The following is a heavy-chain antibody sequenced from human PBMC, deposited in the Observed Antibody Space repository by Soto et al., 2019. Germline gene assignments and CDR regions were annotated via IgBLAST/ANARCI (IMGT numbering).Heavy chain of an antibody. CDR3: ATIHPIVVVPAADTPYNWFDP. J-gene: IGHJ5*02. Sequence: PGGSLRLSCAASGFTFSSYSMNWVRQAPGKGLEWVSSISSSSSYIYYADSVKGRFTISRDNAKNSLYLQMNSLRAEDTAVYYCATIHPIVVVPAADTPYNWFDPWGQGTLVTVSS. CDR1: GFTFSSYS. D-gene: IGHD2-2*01. V-gene: IGHV3-21*01. CDR2: ISSSSSYI.